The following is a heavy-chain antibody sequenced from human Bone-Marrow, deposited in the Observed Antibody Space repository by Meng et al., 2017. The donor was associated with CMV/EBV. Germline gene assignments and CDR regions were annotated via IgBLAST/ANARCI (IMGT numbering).Heavy chain of an antibody. CDR1: GYTFTSYG. D-gene: IGHD5-12*01. V-gene: IGHV1-2*02. CDR3: AREGSGYGGWFDP. J-gene: IGHJ5*02. CDR2: INPNSGGT. Sequence: ASVKVSCKASGYTFTSYGISWVRQAPGQGLEWMGWINPNSGGTNYAKKFQGRVTMTRDTSISTAYMELSRLRSDDTAVYYCAREGSGYGGWFDPWGQGTLVTVSS.